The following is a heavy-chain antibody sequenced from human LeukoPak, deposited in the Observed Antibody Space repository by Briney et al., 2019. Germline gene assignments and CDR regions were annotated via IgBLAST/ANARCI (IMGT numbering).Heavy chain of an antibody. D-gene: IGHD3-9*01. J-gene: IGHJ5*01. CDR1: GFTFSNYW. CDR2: IKGDGSHT. CDR3: VRDWDHFDFDS. Sequence: PGGSLRLSCAASGFTFSNYWMHWVRQAPGKGLVWVSRIKGDGSHTIYADSVKGRFTIFRDNAKNTLYLQMKSLRAEDTAVYYCVRDWDHFDFDSWGQGTLVTVSS. V-gene: IGHV3-74*01.